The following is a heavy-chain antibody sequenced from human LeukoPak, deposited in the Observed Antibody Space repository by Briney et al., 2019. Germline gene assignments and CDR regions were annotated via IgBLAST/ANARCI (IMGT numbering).Heavy chain of an antibody. V-gene: IGHV3-9*01. J-gene: IGHJ4*01. CDR1: GFTFDDYA. CDR2: ISWNSGSI. D-gene: IGHD3-10*01. CDR3: ARDASGSRPNY. Sequence: PGRSLRLSCAASGFTFDDYAMHWVRQAPGKGLEWVSGISWNSGSIGYADSVKGRFTISRDNAKNSLYLQMNSLRADDTAVYYCARDASGSRPNYWGHGTLVTVSS.